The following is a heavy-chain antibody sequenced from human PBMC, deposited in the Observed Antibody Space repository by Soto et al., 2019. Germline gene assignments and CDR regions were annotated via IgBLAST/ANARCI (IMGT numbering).Heavy chain of an antibody. V-gene: IGHV3-30*18. CDR1: GFTFRSYG. J-gene: IGHJ6*02. D-gene: IGHD3-16*01. CDR3: AKDLGGVRVAEVPAIVEPMDYFYGMDV. Sequence: QVQLVESGGGVVQPGRSLRLSCAASGFTFRSYGMHWVRQAPGKGLEWVAVISYDGRNKWYGAAVKGRFTISRDNTKKEMYLEMNSLRGEDTAVYYCAKDLGGVRVAEVPAIVEPMDYFYGMDVWGQGTTVTVSS. CDR2: ISYDGRNK.